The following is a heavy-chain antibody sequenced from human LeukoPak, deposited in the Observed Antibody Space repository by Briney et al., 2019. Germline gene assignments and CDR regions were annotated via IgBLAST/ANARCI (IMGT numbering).Heavy chain of an antibody. J-gene: IGHJ4*02. CDR2: IYYSGST. V-gene: IGHV4-39*07. CDR3: AGERGEEYSSGWYKRNYFDN. D-gene: IGHD6-19*01. Sequence: SETLSLTCTVSGGSISSSSYYWGWIRQPPGKGLEWIGSIYYSGSTYYNPSLKSRVTISVDTSKNQFSLKLTSVTGADTAVYYCAGERGEEYSSGWYKRNYFDNWGQGIRVTVSS. CDR1: GGSISSSSYY.